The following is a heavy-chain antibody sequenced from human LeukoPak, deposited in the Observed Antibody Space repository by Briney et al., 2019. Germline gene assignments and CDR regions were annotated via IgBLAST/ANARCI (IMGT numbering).Heavy chain of an antibody. Sequence: ASVKVSCKASGGTFSSYAISWVRQAPGQGLEWMGGIIPIFGTANYAQKFQGRVTITADESTSTAYMELNSLRAEDTAVYYCARDIVLEWLLGLPDFDYWGQGTLVTVSS. CDR3: ARDIVLEWLLGLPDFDY. CDR1: GGTFSSYA. D-gene: IGHD3-3*01. V-gene: IGHV1-69*13. CDR2: IIPIFGTA. J-gene: IGHJ4*02.